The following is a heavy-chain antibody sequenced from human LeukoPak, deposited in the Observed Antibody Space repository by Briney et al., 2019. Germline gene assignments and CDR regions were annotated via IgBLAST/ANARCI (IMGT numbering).Heavy chain of an antibody. Sequence: GGSLRLSCAASGFTFRSYWMSWVRQAPGKGLEWVANIKQDESEKYYVDSVKGRFTISRDNAKNSLYLQMNSLRAEDTAVYYCARENSYDSSGYPFDYWGQGTLVTVSS. D-gene: IGHD3-22*01. CDR1: GFTFRSYW. J-gene: IGHJ4*02. CDR3: ARENSYDSSGYPFDY. CDR2: IKQDESEK. V-gene: IGHV3-7*01.